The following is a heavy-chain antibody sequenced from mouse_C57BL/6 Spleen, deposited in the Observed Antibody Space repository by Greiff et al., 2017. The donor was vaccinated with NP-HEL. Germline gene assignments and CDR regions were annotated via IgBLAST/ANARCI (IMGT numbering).Heavy chain of an antibody. CDR3: ATAILGGAMDY. J-gene: IGHJ4*01. CDR2: VSSGSSTT. CDR1: GFTFSDYG. Sequence: DVHLVESGGGLVKPGGSLKLSCAASGFTFSDYGMHWVRQAPEKGLEWVAYVSSGSSTTYYADTVKGRFTISRDNAKNTLFLQMTSLRSEDTAMYYCATAILGGAMDYWGQGTSVTVSS. V-gene: IGHV5-17*01.